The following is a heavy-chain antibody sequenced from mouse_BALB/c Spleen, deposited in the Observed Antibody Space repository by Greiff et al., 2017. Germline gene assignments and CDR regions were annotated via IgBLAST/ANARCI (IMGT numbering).Heavy chain of an antibody. V-gene: IGHV1-87*01. CDR3: ARSPFYNFDY. CDR1: GYTFTSYW. CDR2: IYPGDGDT. Sequence: VQLQQSGAELARPGASVKLSCKASGYTFTSYWMQWVKQRPGQGLEWIGAIYPGDGDTRYTQKFKGKATLTADKSSSTAYMQLSSLASEDSAVYYCARSPFYNFDYWGQGTTLTVSS. J-gene: IGHJ2*01.